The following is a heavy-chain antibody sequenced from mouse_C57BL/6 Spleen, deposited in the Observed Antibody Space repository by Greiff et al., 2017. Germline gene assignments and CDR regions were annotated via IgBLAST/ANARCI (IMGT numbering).Heavy chain of an antibody. V-gene: IGHV5-12*01. J-gene: IGHJ4*01. CDR3: ARHRQLRLHYAMDY. Sequence: EVHLVESGGGLVQPGGSLKLSCAASGFTFSDYYMYWVRQTPEKRLEWVAYISNGGGSTYYPDTVKGRFTISRDNAKNTLYLQMSRLKSEDTAMYYCARHRQLRLHYAMDYWGQGTSVTVSS. D-gene: IGHD3-2*02. CDR1: GFTFSDYY. CDR2: ISNGGGST.